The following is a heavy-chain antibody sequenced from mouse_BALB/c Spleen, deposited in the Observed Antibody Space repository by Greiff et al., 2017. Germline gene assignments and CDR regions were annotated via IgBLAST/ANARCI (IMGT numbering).Heavy chain of an antibody. J-gene: IGHJ4*01. CDR1: GFTFSSYG. Sequence: EVNVVESGGDLVKPGGSLKLSCAASGFTFSSYGMSWVRQTPDKRLEWVATISSGGSYTYYPDSVKGRFTISRDNAKNTLYLQMSSLKSEDTAMYYCASFRNAMDYWGQGTSVTVSS. D-gene: IGHD3-2*02. CDR2: ISSGGSYT. V-gene: IGHV5-6*01. CDR3: ASFRNAMDY.